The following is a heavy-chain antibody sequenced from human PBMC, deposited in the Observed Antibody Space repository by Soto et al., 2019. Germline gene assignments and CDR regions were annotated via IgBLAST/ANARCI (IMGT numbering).Heavy chain of an antibody. Sequence: EVQLVESGGVVVQPGGSLRLSCAASGFTFDDYAMHWVRQAPGKGLEWVSLISWDGGSTYYADSVKGRFTISRDNSKNSLYLQMNSLRAEDTALYYCAKDIMAQDSSGWYFVGYDMDVWGQGTTVTVSS. CDR3: AKDIMAQDSSGWYFVGYDMDV. D-gene: IGHD6-19*01. CDR2: ISWDGGST. V-gene: IGHV3-43D*04. J-gene: IGHJ6*02. CDR1: GFTFDDYA.